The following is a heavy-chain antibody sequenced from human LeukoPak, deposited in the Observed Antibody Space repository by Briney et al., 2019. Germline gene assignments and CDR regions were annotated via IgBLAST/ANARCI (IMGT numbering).Heavy chain of an antibody. CDR2: IKQDGSEK. V-gene: IGHV3-7*04. D-gene: IGHD3-10*01. Sequence: PGESLRLSCAASGFTFSSYWMSWVRQAPGKGLEWVANIKQDGSEKYYVDSVKGRFTISRDNAKNSLYLQMNSLRAEDTAVFYCARDFYGSGSFWDYWGQGTLVTVSS. J-gene: IGHJ4*02. CDR1: GFTFSSYW. CDR3: ARDFYGSGSFWDY.